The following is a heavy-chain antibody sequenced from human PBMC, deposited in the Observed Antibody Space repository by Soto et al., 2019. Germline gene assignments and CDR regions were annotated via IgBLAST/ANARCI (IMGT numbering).Heavy chain of an antibody. CDR1: GYTFTSYD. CDR2: MNPNSGNT. Sequence: ASVKVSCKASGYTFTSYDIDWVRQATGQGLEWMGWMNPNSGNTGYAQKFQGRVTMTRNTSISTAYMELSSLRSEDTAVYYCARGWYSSGWYYPYYYGMDVWGQGTTVTVSS. V-gene: IGHV1-8*01. CDR3: ARGWYSSGWYYPYYYGMDV. D-gene: IGHD6-19*01. J-gene: IGHJ6*02.